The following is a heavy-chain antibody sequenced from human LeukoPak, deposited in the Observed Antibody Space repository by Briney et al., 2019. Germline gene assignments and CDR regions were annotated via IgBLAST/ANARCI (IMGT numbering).Heavy chain of an antibody. D-gene: IGHD6-19*01. V-gene: IGHV4-59*01. J-gene: IGHJ3*02. CDR3: ARAQSGWNFRAFDI. CDR2: IYYSGST. Sequence: SETLSLTCTVSGGSISSYYWSWIRQPPGKGLEWIGYIYYSGSTNYNPSLKSRVTISVDTSKNQFSLKLSSVTAADTAVYYCARAQSGWNFRAFDIWGQGTMVTVSS. CDR1: GGSISSYY.